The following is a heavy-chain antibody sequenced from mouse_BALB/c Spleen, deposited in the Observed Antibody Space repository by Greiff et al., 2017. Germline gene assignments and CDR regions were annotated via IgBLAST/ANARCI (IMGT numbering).Heavy chain of an antibody. V-gene: IGHV1-87*01. J-gene: IGHJ2*01. D-gene: IGHD1-1*01. CDR3: ARKIIEDFDY. Sequence: VQLQQSGAELARPGASVKLSCKASGYTFTSYWMQWVKQRPGQGLEWIGAIYPGDGDTRYTQKFKGKATLTADKSSSTAYMQLSSLASEDSAVYYCARKIIEDFDYWGQGTTLTVSA. CDR1: GYTFTSYW. CDR2: IYPGDGDT.